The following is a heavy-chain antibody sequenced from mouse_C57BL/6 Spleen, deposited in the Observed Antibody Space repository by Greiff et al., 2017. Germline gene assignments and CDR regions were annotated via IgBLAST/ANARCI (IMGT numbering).Heavy chain of an antibody. V-gene: IGHV1-69*01. CDR2: IDPSDSYT. Sequence: VQLQQPGAELVMPGASVKLSCKASGYTFTSYWMHWVKQRPGQGLEWIGEIDPSDSYTNYNQKFKGKSTLTVDKSSSTAYMQLRSLTSEDSAVYYCARYYSNYPDYAMDYWGQGTSVTVSS. CDR1: GYTFTSYW. CDR3: ARYYSNYPDYAMDY. J-gene: IGHJ4*01. D-gene: IGHD2-5*01.